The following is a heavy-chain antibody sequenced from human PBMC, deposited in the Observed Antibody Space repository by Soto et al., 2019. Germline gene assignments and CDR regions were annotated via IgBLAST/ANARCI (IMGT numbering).Heavy chain of an antibody. CDR1: GFTFSSYA. V-gene: IGHV3-30-3*01. Sequence: GGSLRLSCAASGFTFSSYAMHWVRQAPGKGPEWVAVISYDGSNKYYADSVKGRFTISRDNSKNTLYLQMNSLRAEDTAVYYCARDRWFGELFGEAYYYGMDVWGQGTTVTVSS. CDR3: ARDRWFGELFGEAYYYGMDV. CDR2: ISYDGSNK. D-gene: IGHD3-10*01. J-gene: IGHJ6*02.